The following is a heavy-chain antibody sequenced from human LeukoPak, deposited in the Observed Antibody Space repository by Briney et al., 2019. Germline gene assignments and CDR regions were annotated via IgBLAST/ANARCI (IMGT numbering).Heavy chain of an antibody. CDR1: GYDFISYG. CDR2: IRVSNGNT. D-gene: IGHD5-12*01. V-gene: IGHV1-18*01. J-gene: IGHJ4*02. CDR3: VRDPGELIVATTFDY. Sequence: ASVKVSCETSGYDFISYGFSWVRQAPGQGLEWMGWIRVSNGNTKYSQKFQGRVTMTTDSSTNTAYMDLRSLRFDDTAVYYCVRDPGELIVATTFDYWGQGTLVTVSS.